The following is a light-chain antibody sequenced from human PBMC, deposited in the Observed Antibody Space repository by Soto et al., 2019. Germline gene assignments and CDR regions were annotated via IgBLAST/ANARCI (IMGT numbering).Light chain of an antibody. CDR1: QSISMY. J-gene: IGKJ1*01. V-gene: IGKV1-39*01. CDR2: AAS. Sequence: DIQMTQSPSSLSASVGDRVTITCRASQSISMYVNWYRQKPGKAPKLLIYAASTLRSGVPSRFSGSGSGTDFTLTLSSLQPEDFASYYCQESYGKSPTFGQGTKVDIK. CDR3: QESYGKSPT.